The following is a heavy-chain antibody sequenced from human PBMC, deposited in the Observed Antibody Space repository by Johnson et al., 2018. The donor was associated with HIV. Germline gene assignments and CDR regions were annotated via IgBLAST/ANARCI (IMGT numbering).Heavy chain of an antibody. CDR1: GFTVSDYY. J-gene: IGHJ3*02. V-gene: IGHV3-11*04. Sequence: QVQLVESGGGLVKPGGSLRLSCAASGFTVSDYYMSWIRQAPGKGLEWVSYISSSGSAIYYADSVKGRFTISRDNAKNSLYLQMNSLRAEDTAVYYCARGSEWELLPNDAFDIWCQGTMVTVSS. CDR3: ARGSEWELLPNDAFDI. D-gene: IGHD1-26*01. CDR2: ISSSGSAI.